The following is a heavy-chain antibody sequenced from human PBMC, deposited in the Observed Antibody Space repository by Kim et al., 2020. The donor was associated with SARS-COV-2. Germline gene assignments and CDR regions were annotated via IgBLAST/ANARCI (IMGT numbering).Heavy chain of an antibody. V-gene: IGHV4-31*03. D-gene: IGHD3-10*01. J-gene: IGHJ5*02. Sequence: SETLSLTCTVSGGSISSGGYYWSWIRQHPGKGLEWIGYIYYSGSTYYNPSLKSRVTISVDTSKNQFSLKLSSVTAADTAVYYCARAGGSGSGSYYNLGFDPWGQGTLVTVSS. CDR2: IYYSGST. CDR3: ARAGGSGSGSYYNLGFDP. CDR1: GGSISSGGYY.